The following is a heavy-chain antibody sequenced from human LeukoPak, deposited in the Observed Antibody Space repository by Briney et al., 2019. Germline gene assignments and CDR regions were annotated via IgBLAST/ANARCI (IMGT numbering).Heavy chain of an antibody. CDR3: ARALLRTALDY. CDR2: ISGSGGNT. Sequence: GGSLRLSCEVSGFTFSSYAMSWVRQAPGKGLEWVSAISGSGGNTYYADSVKGRFTISRDNAKNSLYLQMSSLRAEDTAVYYCARALLRTALDYWGQGALVTVSS. J-gene: IGHJ4*02. V-gene: IGHV3-23*01. CDR1: GFTFSSYA. D-gene: IGHD3-10*01.